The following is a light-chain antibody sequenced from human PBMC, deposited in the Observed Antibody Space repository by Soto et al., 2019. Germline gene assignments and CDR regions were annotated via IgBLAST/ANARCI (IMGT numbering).Light chain of an antibody. Sequence: QSALTQSPSVSAAPGQKVTISCSGSSSNIGNNYVSWYQQLPGTAPKLLIYDNNKRPSGIPDRFSGSKSGTSGTLDITGLQTGHEADSYCATWDGSLPGEVFGGGTKVTVL. CDR3: ATWDGSLPGEV. V-gene: IGLV1-51*01. CDR2: DNN. CDR1: SSNIGNNY. J-gene: IGLJ2*01.